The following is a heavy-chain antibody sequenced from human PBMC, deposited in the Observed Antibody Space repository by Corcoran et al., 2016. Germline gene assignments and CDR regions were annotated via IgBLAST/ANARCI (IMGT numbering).Heavy chain of an antibody. CDR1: GGTFSSYA. J-gene: IGHJ5*02. CDR3: ARAVGVEQQLLSWFDP. V-gene: IGHV1-69*01. Sequence: QVQLVQSGAEVKKPGSSVTVSCKASGGTFSSYAISWVRQAPGQGLEWMGGIIPIFGTANSAQQFQGRVTITADESTSTAYMELSSLRSEDTAVYYCARAVGVEQQLLSWFDPWGQGTLVTVSS. CDR2: IIPIFGTA. D-gene: IGHD6-13*01.